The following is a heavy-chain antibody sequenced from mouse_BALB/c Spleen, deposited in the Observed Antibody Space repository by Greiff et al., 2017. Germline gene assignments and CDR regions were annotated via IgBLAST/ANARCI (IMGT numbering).Heavy chain of an antibody. CDR2: IYPYNGGT. Sequence: RGASVKISCKASGYTFTDYNMHWVKQSHGKSLEWIGYIYPYNGGTGYNQKFKSKATLTVDNSSSTAYMELRSLTSEASAVYYCARDTTVPFDYWGQGTTLTVSS. D-gene: IGHD1-1*01. CDR3: ARDTTVPFDY. V-gene: IGHV1S29*02. CDR1: GYTFTDYN. J-gene: IGHJ2*01.